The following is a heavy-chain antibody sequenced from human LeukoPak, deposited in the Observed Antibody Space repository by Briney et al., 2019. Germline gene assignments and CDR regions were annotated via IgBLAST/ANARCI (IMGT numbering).Heavy chain of an antibody. Sequence: ASVKVSCKASGYTFTSYYMHWVRQAPGQGLEWMGISNPSGGSTSYARKFQGRVTMTRDTSTSTVYMELSSLRSEDTAVYYCATIAVAGTWDFDYWGQGTLVTVSS. V-gene: IGHV1-46*01. CDR1: GYTFTSYY. J-gene: IGHJ4*02. CDR3: ATIAVAGTWDFDY. D-gene: IGHD6-19*01. CDR2: SNPSGGST.